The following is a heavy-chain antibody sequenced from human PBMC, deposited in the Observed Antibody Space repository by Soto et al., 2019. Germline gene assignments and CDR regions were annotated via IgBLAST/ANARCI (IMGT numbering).Heavy chain of an antibody. D-gene: IGHD3-10*01. Sequence: ASVKVSCKASGFTFPSYVISWVRQAPGQGLEWMGWISAHNGNTNYAQDFQGRVTMTTDIFTSTAYMELRSLRSDDTAVYYCARGGLWFGELLERDAFHVWG. J-gene: IGHJ3*01. V-gene: IGHV1-18*01. CDR2: ISAHNGNT. CDR1: GFTFPSYV. CDR3: ARGGLWFGELLERDAFHV.